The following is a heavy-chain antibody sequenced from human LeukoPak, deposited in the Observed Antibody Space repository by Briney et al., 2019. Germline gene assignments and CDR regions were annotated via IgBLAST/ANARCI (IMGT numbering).Heavy chain of an antibody. J-gene: IGHJ4*02. Sequence: ASVKVSCKASGYTFADYDINWVRQAPGQGLEWMGWLTPSSDNTGYAQKFQGRVTFTSNTSISTAYMELSSLRSEDTAVYYCARGVTMIVVASRLEFDYWGQGTLVTVSS. CDR2: LTPSSDNT. D-gene: IGHD3-22*01. V-gene: IGHV1-8*03. CDR3: ARGVTMIVVASRLEFDY. CDR1: GYTFADYD.